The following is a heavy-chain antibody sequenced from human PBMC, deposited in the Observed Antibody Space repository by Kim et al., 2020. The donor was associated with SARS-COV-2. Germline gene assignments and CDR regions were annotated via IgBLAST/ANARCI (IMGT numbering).Heavy chain of an antibody. Sequence: SETLSLTCAVYGGSFSGYYWSWIRQPPGKGLEWIGEINHSGSTNYNPSLKSRVTISVDTSKNQFSLKLSSVNAADTAVYYCARGKSGITMIVVVTSYYYYYMDVWGKGTTVTVSS. J-gene: IGHJ6*03. V-gene: IGHV4-34*01. D-gene: IGHD3-22*01. CDR2: INHSGST. CDR1: GGSFSGYY. CDR3: ARGKSGITMIVVVTSYYYYYMDV.